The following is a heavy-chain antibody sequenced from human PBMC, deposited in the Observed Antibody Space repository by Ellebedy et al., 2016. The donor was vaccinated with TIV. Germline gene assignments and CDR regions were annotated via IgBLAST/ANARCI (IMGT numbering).Heavy chain of an antibody. CDR3: ATDSSKSRLVMVASAQAFDV. CDR2: FDPEDGET. D-gene: IGHD2-21*01. CDR1: GYTLTALS. J-gene: IGHJ3*01. Sequence: AASVKVSCKVSGYTLTALSMHWVRQAPGKGLEWMGGFDPEDGETTYAQKFQGRIILTEDTSSDTAYMELSNLRSEDTAVYFCATDSSKSRLVMVASAQAFDVWGQGTLVTVSS. V-gene: IGHV1-24*01.